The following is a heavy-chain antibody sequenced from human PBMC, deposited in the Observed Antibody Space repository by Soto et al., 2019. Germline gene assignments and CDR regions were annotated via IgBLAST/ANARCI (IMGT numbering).Heavy chain of an antibody. Sequence: SVKVSCKASGYSFTNYDISWVRQAPGQGLEWMGWISPYNGDTNYAQKLQGRVTMTTDTSTSTAYMELRSLRSDDTAVYYCARYCSSTSCDHYFDYWGQGTLVTVSS. CDR3: ARYCSSTSCDHYFDY. CDR1: GYSFTNYD. D-gene: IGHD2-2*01. CDR2: ISPYNGDT. V-gene: IGHV1-18*01. J-gene: IGHJ4*02.